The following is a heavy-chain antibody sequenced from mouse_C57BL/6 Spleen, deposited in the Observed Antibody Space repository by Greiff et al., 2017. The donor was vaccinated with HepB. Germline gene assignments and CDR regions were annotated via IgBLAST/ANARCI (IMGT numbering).Heavy chain of an antibody. J-gene: IGHJ4*01. CDR2: INPNNGGT. CDR1: GYTFTDYY. Sequence: EVQLQQSGPELVKPGASVKISCKASGYTFTDYYMNWVKQSHGKSLEWIGDINPNNGGTSYNQKFKGKATLTVDKSSSTAYMELRSLTSEDSAVYYCASRVGDGYTQNYAMDYWGQGTSVTVSS. CDR3: ASRVGDGYTQNYAMDY. V-gene: IGHV1-26*01. D-gene: IGHD2-3*01.